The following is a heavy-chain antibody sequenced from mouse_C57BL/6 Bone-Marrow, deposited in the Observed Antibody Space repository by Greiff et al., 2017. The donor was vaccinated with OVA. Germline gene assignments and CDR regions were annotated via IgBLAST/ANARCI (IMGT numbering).Heavy chain of an antibody. CDR2: IYPGSGST. D-gene: IGHD2-4*01. CDR3: AREGDYDWYFDV. V-gene: IGHV1-55*01. J-gene: IGHJ1*03. CDR1: GYTFTSYW. Sequence: GQLQQPGAELVKPGASVKIYFNSSGYTFTSYWITWVKQRPGQGLEWIGDIYPGSGSTNYNEKFKSKATLTVDTSSSTAYMQLSSLTSEDSAVYYCAREGDYDWYFDVWGTGTTVTVSS.